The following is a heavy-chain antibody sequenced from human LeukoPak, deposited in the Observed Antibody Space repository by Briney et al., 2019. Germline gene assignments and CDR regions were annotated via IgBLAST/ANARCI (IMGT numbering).Heavy chain of an antibody. D-gene: IGHD2-15*01. CDR3: ASRSGSGGRAFDY. CDR2: IYSGGST. J-gene: IGHJ4*02. CDR1: EFTVTSNF. Sequence: PGGSLRLSCAASEFTVTSNFLTWVRQAPGKGLEWVSVIYSGGSTYYADSVKGRFTISRDNAKNSLYLQMNSLRAEDTAVYYCASRSGSGGRAFDYWGQGTLVTVSS. V-gene: IGHV3-66*01.